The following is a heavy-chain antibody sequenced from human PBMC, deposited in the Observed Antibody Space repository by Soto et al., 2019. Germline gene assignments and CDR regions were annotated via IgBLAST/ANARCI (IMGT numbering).Heavy chain of an antibody. Sequence: QVQLQQWGAGLLKPSETLSLTCAVYGGSFGGYYWSWIRQPPGKGLEWIGEINHSGSTNYNPSLKSRVTISGDTSKTQFSLKLSSVTAADTAVYYCARMIVVVPAAAQGLDYWGQGTLVTVSS. CDR1: GGSFGGYY. D-gene: IGHD2-2*01. CDR3: ARMIVVVPAAAQGLDY. V-gene: IGHV4-34*01. CDR2: INHSGST. J-gene: IGHJ4*02.